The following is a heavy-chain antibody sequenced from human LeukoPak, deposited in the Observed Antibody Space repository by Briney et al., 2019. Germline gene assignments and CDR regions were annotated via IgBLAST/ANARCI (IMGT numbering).Heavy chain of an antibody. CDR2: IYSGGST. CDR3: AKQLGYCSDGSCYFPY. Sequence: PGGPLSLSCEAPGSPVRRTSLSWVRKAPGKGLEWVSVIYSGGSTYYADSVQGRFTISRDNSKSTLCLQMNSLRAEDTAVYYCAKQLGYCSDGSCYFPYWGQGTLVTVSS. CDR1: GSPVRRTS. V-gene: IGHV3-53*01. J-gene: IGHJ4*02. D-gene: IGHD2-15*01.